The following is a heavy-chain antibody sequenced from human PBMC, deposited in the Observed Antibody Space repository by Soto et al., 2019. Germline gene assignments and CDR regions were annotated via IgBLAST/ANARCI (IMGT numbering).Heavy chain of an antibody. CDR3: AHSPNYYQYDWFDP. CDR1: GFSLTTRGVG. V-gene: IGHV2-5*02. D-gene: IGHD3-16*01. Sequence: QITLKESGPTLVKPTQTLTLTCTFSGFSLTTRGVGVGWIRQPPGKALECLALIYWDDDKRYSPSLQSRRSITKDTSKNPVVQTMTNVGPVDTATDYCAHSPNYYQYDWFDPWGQGTLVSVSS. J-gene: IGHJ5*02. CDR2: IYWDDDK.